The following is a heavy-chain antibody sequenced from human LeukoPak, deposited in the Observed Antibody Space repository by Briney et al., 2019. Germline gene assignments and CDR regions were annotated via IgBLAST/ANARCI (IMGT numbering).Heavy chain of an antibody. CDR2: ISSSGTTI. CDR1: GFTFSDYY. J-gene: IGHJ4*02. CDR3: AKDGGRWLQPYYFDY. Sequence: GGSLRLSCAASGFTFSDYYMSWIRQTPGKGLEWVSYISSSGTTIYYADSVKGRFTISRDNAKNSLYLQMNSLRAEDTALYYCAKDGGRWLQPYYFDYWGQGTLVTVSS. D-gene: IGHD5-24*01. V-gene: IGHV3-11*01.